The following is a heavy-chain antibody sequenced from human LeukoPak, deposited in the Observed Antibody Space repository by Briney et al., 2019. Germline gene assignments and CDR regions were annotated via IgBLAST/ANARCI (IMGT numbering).Heavy chain of an antibody. J-gene: IGHJ4*02. CDR2: INPNSGGT. Sequence: ASVKVSCKASGYTFTGYYMHWVRQAPGQGLEWMGWINPNSGGTNYAQKFQGRVTMTRDTSISTAYMEPSWLRSDDTAVYYCARSTGTYYFDYWGQGTLVTVSS. V-gene: IGHV1-2*02. CDR1: GYTFTGYY. D-gene: IGHD1-7*01. CDR3: ARSTGTYYFDY.